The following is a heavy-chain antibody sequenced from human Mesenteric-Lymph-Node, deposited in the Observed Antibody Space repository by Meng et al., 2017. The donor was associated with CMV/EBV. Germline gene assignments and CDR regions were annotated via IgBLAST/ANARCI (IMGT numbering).Heavy chain of an antibody. CDR1: GITVSSNY. J-gene: IGHJ6*02. V-gene: IGHV3-66*02. Sequence: GALRLSCVASGITVSSNYMIWVRQSPGKGLEWVSVMYRGGSTYHADSVKGRFTISRDNSKNTLYLQMNSLRVEDTAVYYCAREIVGDGMDVWGQGTTVTVSS. CDR3: AREIVGDGMDV. CDR2: MYRGGST. D-gene: IGHD3-22*01.